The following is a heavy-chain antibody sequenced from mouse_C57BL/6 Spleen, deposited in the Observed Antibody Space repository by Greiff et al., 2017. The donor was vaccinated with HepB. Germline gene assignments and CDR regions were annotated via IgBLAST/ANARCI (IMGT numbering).Heavy chain of an antibody. Sequence: EVQVVESGGGLVKPGGSLKLSCAASGFTFSSYAMSWVRQTPEKRLEWVATISDGGSYTYYPDNVKGRFTISRDNAKNNLYLQMSHLKSEDTAMYYCARDGSEGYFDVWGTGTTVTVSS. CDR2: ISDGGSYT. D-gene: IGHD1-1*02. CDR3: ARDGSEGYFDV. CDR1: GFTFSSYA. J-gene: IGHJ1*03. V-gene: IGHV5-4*01.